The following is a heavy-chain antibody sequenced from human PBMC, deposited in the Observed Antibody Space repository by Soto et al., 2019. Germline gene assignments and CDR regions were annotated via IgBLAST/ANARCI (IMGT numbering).Heavy chain of an antibody. CDR2: LIPVFGTA. V-gene: IGHV1-69*12. CDR3: ARGDATKIVVTTYYGMDV. D-gene: IGHD4-17*01. Sequence: QVQLVQSGAEVKKPGSSVKVSCKASGGTLSNYGISSVRQAPGQGLEWMGGLIPVFGTANYAQKFQGRVTITADECTVTVSMAVSSLRSEATAVYYCARGDATKIVVTTYYGMDVWGQGTTVTVSS. J-gene: IGHJ6*02. CDR1: GGTLSNYG.